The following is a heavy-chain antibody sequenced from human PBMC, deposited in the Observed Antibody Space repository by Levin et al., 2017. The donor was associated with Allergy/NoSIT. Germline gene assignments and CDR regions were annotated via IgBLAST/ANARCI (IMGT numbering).Heavy chain of an antibody. J-gene: IGHJ4*02. Sequence: ASVKVSCKASGYTFTGYYMHWVRQAPGQGLEWMGWINPNSGGTNYAQKFQGWVTMTRDTSISTAYMELSRLRSDDTAVYYCARGPYGDYFYYFDYWGQGTLVTVSS. D-gene: IGHD4-17*01. CDR2: INPNSGGT. CDR3: ARGPYGDYFYYFDY. CDR1: GYTFTGYY. V-gene: IGHV1-2*04.